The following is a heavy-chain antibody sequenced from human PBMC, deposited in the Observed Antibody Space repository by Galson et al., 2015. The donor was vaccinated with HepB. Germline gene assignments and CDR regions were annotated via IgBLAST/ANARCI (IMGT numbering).Heavy chain of an antibody. V-gene: IGHV4-39*01. CDR1: GGSISSSSYY. CDR2: IYYSGST. D-gene: IGHD6-13*01. J-gene: IGHJ4*02. Sequence: SETLSLTCTVSGGSISSSSYYWGWIRQPPGKGLEWIGSIYYSGSTYYNPSLKSRVTISEDTSKNQFSLKLSSVTAADTAVYYCARFIAAAGYFDYWGQGTLVTVSS. CDR3: ARFIAAAGYFDY.